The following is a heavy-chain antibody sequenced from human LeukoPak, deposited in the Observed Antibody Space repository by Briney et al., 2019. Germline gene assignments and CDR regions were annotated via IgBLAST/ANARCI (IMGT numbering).Heavy chain of an antibody. CDR2: ISAYNGNT. CDR1: GYTFTSYG. J-gene: IGHJ5*02. Sequence: ASVKVSCKASGYTFTSYGISWVRQAPGQGLEWMGWISAYNGNTNYAQKLQGRVTMTTDISTSTAYMELRSLRSDDTAVYYCARVKSSLAAGQGWFDPWGQGTLVTVSS. D-gene: IGHD3-10*01. CDR3: ARVKSSLAAGQGWFDP. V-gene: IGHV1-18*01.